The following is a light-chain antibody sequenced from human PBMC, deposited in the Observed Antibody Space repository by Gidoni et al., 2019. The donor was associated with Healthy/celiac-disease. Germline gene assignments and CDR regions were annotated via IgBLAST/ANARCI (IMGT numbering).Light chain of an antibody. CDR1: QDIRNY. V-gene: IGKV1-33*01. J-gene: IGKJ4*01. CDR3: QQYDNLPLT. Sequence: DIQMTQFPSSLSASVGDRVTITCQASQDIRNYLNWYQQKPGKAPKLLIYDASNLETGVPSRFSGSGSGTDFTFTISSLQPEDIATYYCQQYDNLPLTCGGGTKVEIK. CDR2: DAS.